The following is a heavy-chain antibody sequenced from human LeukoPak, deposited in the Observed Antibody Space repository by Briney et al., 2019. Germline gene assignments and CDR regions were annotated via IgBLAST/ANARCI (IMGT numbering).Heavy chain of an antibody. J-gene: IGHJ4*02. CDR1: GFTFSSYE. V-gene: IGHV3-48*03. D-gene: IGHD3-10*01. Sequence: PGGSLRLSCAASGFTFSSYEMNWVRQAPGKGLEWVSYISSSGSTIYYADSVKGRFTISRDNAKNSLYLQMNSLRAEDTAVYYCAKHSGLYFFDYWGQGTLVTVSS. CDR3: AKHSGLYFFDY. CDR2: ISSSGSTI.